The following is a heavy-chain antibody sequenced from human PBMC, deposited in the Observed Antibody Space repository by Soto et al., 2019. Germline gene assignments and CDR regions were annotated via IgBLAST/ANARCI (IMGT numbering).Heavy chain of an antibody. Sequence: GGSLRLSCAASGFTFTSYGMHWVRQAPGKGLEWVAVIWADGNHKYYADSVKGRFTLSRDNSKNTLNLQMDSLGAEDTAVYYCVRERGPFNAFDIWGQGTMVAVPS. J-gene: IGHJ3*02. CDR3: VRERGPFNAFDI. V-gene: IGHV3-33*01. CDR1: GFTFTSYG. CDR2: IWADGNHK.